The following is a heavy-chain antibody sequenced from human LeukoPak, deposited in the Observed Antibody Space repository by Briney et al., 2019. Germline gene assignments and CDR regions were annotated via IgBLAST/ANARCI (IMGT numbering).Heavy chain of an antibody. Sequence: PGGSLTLSCDLSGFSFSTCSMNWVRQPPGKGLEWNSYISISSTTINYADSVKGRLTISTDNSTNSLYQQTNSLRNDDTAVYYCARDQGMVNHAFDVWGQGTLVTVSS. CDR2: ISISSTTI. D-gene: IGHD4/OR15-4a*01. J-gene: IGHJ3*01. CDR1: GFSFSTCS. CDR3: ARDQGMVNHAFDV. V-gene: IGHV3-48*02.